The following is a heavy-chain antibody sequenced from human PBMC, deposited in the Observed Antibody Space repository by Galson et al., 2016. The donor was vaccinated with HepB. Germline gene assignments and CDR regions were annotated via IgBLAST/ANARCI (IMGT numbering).Heavy chain of an antibody. CDR2: IFSGDAT. D-gene: IGHD3-22*01. J-gene: IGHJ1*01. Sequence: SLRLSCAASGFSVSGKYMSWARQAPGKGLEWVSAIFSGDATYYRDSVKGRFTISRDNANNSLHLQMNTLRPEDTALYYCAKDVSPQYDSTGYFTRRYIQHWGQGTLVTVSS. CDR3: AKDVSPQYDSTGYFTRRYIQH. CDR1: GFSVSGKY. V-gene: IGHV3-53*05.